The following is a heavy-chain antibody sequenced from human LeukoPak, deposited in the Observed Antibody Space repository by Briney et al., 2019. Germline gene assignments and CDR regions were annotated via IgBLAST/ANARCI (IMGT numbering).Heavy chain of an antibody. V-gene: IGHV3-23*01. D-gene: IGHD2-15*01. J-gene: IGHJ5*02. CDR1: GFTFSTYA. CDR3: AREPHMYCSGGSCYGVNWFDP. CDR2: ISSGGGNT. Sequence: PGGSLKISCAASGFTFSTYAMSWIRQAPGKGLEWVSAISSGGGNTDYADSVKGRFTISRDNAKNSLYLQMNSLRAEDTAVYYCAREPHMYCSGGSCYGVNWFDPWGQGTLVTVSS.